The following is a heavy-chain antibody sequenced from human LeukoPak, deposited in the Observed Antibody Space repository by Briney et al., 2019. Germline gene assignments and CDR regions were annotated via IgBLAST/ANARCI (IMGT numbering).Heavy chain of an antibody. CDR2: IYYSGST. CDR1: GGSISSYY. CDR3: ARVVSQRWLQTYYFDY. V-gene: IGHV4-59*12. J-gene: IGHJ4*02. Sequence: SETLSLTCTVSGGSISSYYWSWIRQPPGKGLEWIGYIYYSGSTSYNPSLKSRVTISVDTSKNQFSLKLSSVTAADTAVYYCARVVSQRWLQTYYFDYWGQGTLVTVSS. D-gene: IGHD5-24*01.